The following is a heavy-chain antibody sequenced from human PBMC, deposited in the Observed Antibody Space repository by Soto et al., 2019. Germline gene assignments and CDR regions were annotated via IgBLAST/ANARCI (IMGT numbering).Heavy chain of an antibody. D-gene: IGHD5-12*01. Sequence: QVQLQQWGAGLLKPSETLSLTCAVYGGSFSGYYWSWIRQPPGKGLEWIGEINHSGSTNYNPSLKSRVNISVDTSKNQFSLKLSSVTAADTAVYYCARVGWGGYDYFDYWGQGTLVTVSS. J-gene: IGHJ4*02. CDR1: GGSFSGYY. V-gene: IGHV4-34*01. CDR3: ARVGWGGYDYFDY. CDR2: INHSGST.